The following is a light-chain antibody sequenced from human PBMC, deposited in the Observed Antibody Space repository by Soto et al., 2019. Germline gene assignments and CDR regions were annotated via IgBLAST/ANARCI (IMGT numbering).Light chain of an antibody. CDR1: QSVRSN. J-gene: IGKJ2*01. Sequence: EIVMTQSPVTLPVSPGERATLSCRASQSVRSNLAWYQQKRGRAPRLLIYGASTRATGIPARFSVSGSGTEFTLTISSLQSEDFAVYYCQQYESWPYTFGQGTKLEI. V-gene: IGKV3-15*01. CDR2: GAS. CDR3: QQYESWPYT.